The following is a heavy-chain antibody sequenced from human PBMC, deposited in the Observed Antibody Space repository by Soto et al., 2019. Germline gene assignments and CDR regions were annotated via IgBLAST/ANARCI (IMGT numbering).Heavy chain of an antibody. CDR2: TRNKANSYTT. CDR3: ASWTSLYNWNGREFDI. V-gene: IGHV3-72*01. Sequence: GGSLRLSCAASGFTFSDHYMDWVRQAPGKGLEWVGRTRNKANSYTTEYAASVKGRFTISRDDSKNSLYLQMNSLKTEDTAVYYCASWTSLYNWNGREFDIWGQGTMVTVSS. D-gene: IGHD1-1*01. J-gene: IGHJ3*02. CDR1: GFTFSDHY.